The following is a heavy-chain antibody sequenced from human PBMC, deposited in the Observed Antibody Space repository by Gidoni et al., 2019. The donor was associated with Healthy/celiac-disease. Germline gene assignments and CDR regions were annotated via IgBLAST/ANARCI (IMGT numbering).Heavy chain of an antibody. J-gene: IGHJ6*02. V-gene: IGHV3-74*01. CDR3: AREHGSGKFGLYGMDV. CDR1: GFTFMSYW. CDR2: INSDGSST. D-gene: IGHD3-10*01. Sequence: EVQLVESGGGLVQPGGSLRLSCAASGFTFMSYWMHWVRQAPGKGLVWVSRINSDGSSTSYADSVKGRFTISRDNAKNTLYLQMNSLRAEDTAVYYCAREHGSGKFGLYGMDVWGQGTTVTVSS.